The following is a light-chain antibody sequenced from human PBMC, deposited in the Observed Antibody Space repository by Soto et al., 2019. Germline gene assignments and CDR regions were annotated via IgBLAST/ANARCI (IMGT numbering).Light chain of an antibody. CDR2: GAS. CDR1: QSVSSRY. Sequence: EIVLTQSPVTLSLSPGERATLSCRASQSVSSRYLAWYQQKPGQAPRLLIYGASTTATGIPDRFSGGGSGTDFTLTISRLEPEDFAVYYCQQFGSSPEYTFGQGTKLEVK. V-gene: IGKV3-20*01. CDR3: QQFGSSPEYT. J-gene: IGKJ2*01.